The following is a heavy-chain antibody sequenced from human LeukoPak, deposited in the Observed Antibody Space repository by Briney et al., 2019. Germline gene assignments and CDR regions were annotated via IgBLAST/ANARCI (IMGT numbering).Heavy chain of an antibody. J-gene: IGHJ1*01. D-gene: IGHD3-10*01. Sequence: GGSLRLSCAASGFTFSDFGMHWVRQAPGKGLEWVAFIRNDGSNDYYPDSVKGRFTISRDNSRTTLYLQMHSLRIEDTAVYYCAKDLLYYYGSASWGQGTLVTVSS. CDR1: GFTFSDFG. CDR3: AKDLLYYYGSAS. CDR2: IRNDGSND. V-gene: IGHV3-30*02.